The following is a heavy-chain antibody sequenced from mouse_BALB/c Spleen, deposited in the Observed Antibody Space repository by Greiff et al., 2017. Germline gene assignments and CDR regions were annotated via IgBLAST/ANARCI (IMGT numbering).Heavy chain of an antibody. CDR2: ISCYNGAT. CDR3: ARLLSYAMDY. V-gene: IGHV1S34*01. D-gene: IGHD2-1*01. Sequence: LVMPGASVKISCKASGYSFTGYYMHWVKQSHGKSLEWIGYISCYNGATSYNQKFKGKATFTVDTSSSTAYMQFNSLTSEDSAVYYCARLLSYAMDYWGQGTSVTVSS. CDR1: GYSFTGYY. J-gene: IGHJ4*01.